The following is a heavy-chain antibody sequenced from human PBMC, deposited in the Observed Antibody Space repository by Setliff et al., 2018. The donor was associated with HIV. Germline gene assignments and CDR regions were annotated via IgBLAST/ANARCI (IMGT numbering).Heavy chain of an antibody. V-gene: IGHV3-30*02. CDR3: ARDQLAMVRRNGMDV. J-gene: IGHJ6*02. Sequence: PGGSLRLSCAASGFSLGSYGMHWVRQAPGKALEWVALIWFDGSNEYYADSVKGRFTISRDNSKNTLYVQMNSLRVEDTAVYYCARDQLAMVRRNGMDVWGQGTTVTVSS. D-gene: IGHD3-10*01. CDR2: IWFDGSNE. CDR1: GFSLGSYG.